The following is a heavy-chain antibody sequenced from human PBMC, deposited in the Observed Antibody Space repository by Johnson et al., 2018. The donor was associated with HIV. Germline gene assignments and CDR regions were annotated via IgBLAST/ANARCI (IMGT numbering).Heavy chain of an antibody. CDR1: GFTFSSYW. CDR2: IKQDGSEK. J-gene: IGHJ3*02. V-gene: IGHV3-7*03. CDR3: ANEVYAFDS. D-gene: IGHD2-8*01. Sequence: VQLVESGGGLVQPGGSLRLSCAASGFTFSSYWMSWVRQAPGKGLEWVANIKQDGSEKYYVDSVRGRFTISRDSSKNTLYLQMNSLRAEDTAVYYCANEVYAFDSWGQGTMVTVSS.